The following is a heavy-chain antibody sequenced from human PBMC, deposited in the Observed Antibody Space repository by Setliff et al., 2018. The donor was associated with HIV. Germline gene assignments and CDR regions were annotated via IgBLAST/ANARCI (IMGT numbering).Heavy chain of an antibody. CDR1: GGSISSYY. Sequence: LSLTCTVSGGSISSYYWNWIRQPPGKGLEWIGYIYTSGSTDYNPSLKSRVTISVDTSKNQFSLRLSSVTAADTAVYYCARSVLVIATTVFDYWGQGTLVSVSS. J-gene: IGHJ4*02. D-gene: IGHD1-26*01. CDR3: ARSVLVIATTVFDY. CDR2: IYTSGST. V-gene: IGHV4-4*08.